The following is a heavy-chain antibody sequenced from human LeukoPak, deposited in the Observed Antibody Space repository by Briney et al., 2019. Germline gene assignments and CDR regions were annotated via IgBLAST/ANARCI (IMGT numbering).Heavy chain of an antibody. J-gene: IGHJ5*02. CDR3: ARLRFDP. Sequence: GASVKVSCKAFGYNFADYYMHWVRQAPGQGLEWMGWINSDTGDTNYAQRFQGRVTMTRDTSISTAYMELSRLRSDDTAVYYCARLRFDPWGQGTLVTVSS. V-gene: IGHV1-2*02. CDR1: GYNFADYY. CDR2: INSDTGDT.